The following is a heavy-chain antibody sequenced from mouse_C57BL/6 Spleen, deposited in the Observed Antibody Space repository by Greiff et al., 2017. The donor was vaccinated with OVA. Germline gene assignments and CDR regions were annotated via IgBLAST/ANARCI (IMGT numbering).Heavy chain of an antibody. D-gene: IGHD2-10*02. V-gene: IGHV1-72*01. CDR2: IDPNSGGT. Sequence: VQLQQSGPELVRPGASVKISCKASGYTFTSYWMHWVKQRPGRGLEWIGRIDPNSGGTKYNEKFKSKATLTVDKPSSTAYMQLSSLTSEDSAVYYCAREYGKGLVLFAYWGQGTLVTVSA. CDR1: GYTFTSYW. CDR3: AREYGKGLVLFAY. J-gene: IGHJ3*01.